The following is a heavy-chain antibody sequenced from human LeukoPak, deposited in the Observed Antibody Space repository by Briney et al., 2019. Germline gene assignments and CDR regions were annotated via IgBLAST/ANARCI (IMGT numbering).Heavy chain of an antibody. CDR2: IDGRGSSI. V-gene: IGHV3-11*04. CDR3: GRVANTGDF. Sequence: PGGSLRLSCAASGFAFSDHYMTWIRQAPGKGLEWVSYIDGRGSSIYYADSVKGRFTISRDNTNNSLYLQMNSLRVEDTAIYYCGRVANTGDFWGQGTLVTVSS. J-gene: IGHJ4*02. CDR1: GFAFSDHY.